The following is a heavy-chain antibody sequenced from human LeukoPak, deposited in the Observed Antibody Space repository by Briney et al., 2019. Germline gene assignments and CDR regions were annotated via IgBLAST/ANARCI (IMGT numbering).Heavy chain of an antibody. V-gene: IGHV3-74*01. Sequence: PGGSLRLSCAASGFTFSSYWMHWVRQAPGKGLVWVSRINSDGSITTYADSVKGRFTISRDNAKNTLYLQMNSLRAEDTAVYYCVRDQAVNYDILTGLDYWGQGTLVTVSS. CDR1: GFTFSSYW. D-gene: IGHD3-9*01. CDR3: VRDQAVNYDILTGLDY. J-gene: IGHJ4*02. CDR2: INSDGSIT.